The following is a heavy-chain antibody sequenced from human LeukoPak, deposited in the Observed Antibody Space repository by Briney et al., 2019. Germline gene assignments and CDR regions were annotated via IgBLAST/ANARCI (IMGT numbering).Heavy chain of an antibody. D-gene: IGHD4-11*01. CDR2: INHSGRT. V-gene: IGHV4-34*01. Sequence: TSETLSLTCAVYGGSFSGYYWSWIRQPPGKGLEWIGEINHSGRTNYNPSLKSRVTISVDTSKNQFSLKLSSVTAADTAVYYCARDRVTAYYYYYGMDVWGQGTTVTVSS. J-gene: IGHJ6*02. CDR1: GGSFSGYY. CDR3: ARDRVTAYYYYYGMDV.